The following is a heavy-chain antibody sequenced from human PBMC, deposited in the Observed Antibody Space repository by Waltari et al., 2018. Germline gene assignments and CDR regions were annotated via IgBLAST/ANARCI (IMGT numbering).Heavy chain of an antibody. V-gene: IGHV4-34*01. J-gene: IGHJ4*02. CDR1: GGSFSGSY. Sequence: QVQLQQWGAGLLKPSETLSLTCAVYGGSFSGSYWSWIRQPPGKGLEWIGEINHSGSTNYNPSLKSRVTISVDTSKNQFSLKLSSVTAADTAVYYCARATYSSSSGTNDYWGQGTLVTVSS. CDR2: INHSGST. D-gene: IGHD6-6*01. CDR3: ARATYSSSSGTNDY.